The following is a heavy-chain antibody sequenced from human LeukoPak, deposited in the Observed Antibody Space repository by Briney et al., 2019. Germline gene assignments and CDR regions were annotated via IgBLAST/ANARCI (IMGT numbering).Heavy chain of an antibody. Sequence: PGGSLRLSCAASGFTFSAYSTHWVRQAPGKGLEWVAIISYDGSDKYYADSVKGRFTVSRDNSKNTLYLQMNSLRADDTAVYYCATYVDTSIPPCLDVWGKGTTVTVSS. CDR2: ISYDGSDK. CDR1: GFTFSAYS. CDR3: ATYVDTSIPPCLDV. J-gene: IGHJ6*04. V-gene: IGHV3-30*04. D-gene: IGHD2-21*02.